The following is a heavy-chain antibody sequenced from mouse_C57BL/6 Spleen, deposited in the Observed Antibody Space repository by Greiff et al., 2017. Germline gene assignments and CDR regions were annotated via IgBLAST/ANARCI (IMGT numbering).Heavy chain of an antibody. D-gene: IGHD1-1*01. CDR2: FHPYNDDT. V-gene: IGHV1-47*01. J-gene: IGHJ4*01. CDR1: GYTFTTYP. Sequence: VQLQQSGAELVKPGASVKMSCKASGYTFTTYPIEWMKQNHGKSLEWIGNFHPYNDDTKYNEKFKGKATLTVEKSSSTVYLELSRLTSDDSAVYYWARGDYYGSSPYYAMDYWGQGTSVTVSS. CDR3: ARGDYYGSSPYYAMDY.